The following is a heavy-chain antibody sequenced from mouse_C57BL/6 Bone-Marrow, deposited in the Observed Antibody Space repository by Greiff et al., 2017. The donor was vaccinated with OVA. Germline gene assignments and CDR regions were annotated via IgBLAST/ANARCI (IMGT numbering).Heavy chain of an antibody. V-gene: IGHV14-4*01. J-gene: IGHJ4*01. CDR2: IDPENGDT. CDR1: GFNIKDDY. Sequence: DVQLQESGAELVRPGASVKLSCTASGFNIKDDYMHWVKQRPEQGLEWIGWIDPENGDTEYASKFQGKATITADTSSNTAYLQLSSLTSEDTAVYYCTTFNDAMDYWGQGTSVTVSS. CDR3: TTFNDAMDY.